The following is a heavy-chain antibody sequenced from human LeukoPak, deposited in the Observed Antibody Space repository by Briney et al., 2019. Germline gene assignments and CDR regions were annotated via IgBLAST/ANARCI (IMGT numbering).Heavy chain of an antibody. V-gene: IGHV1-18*01. CDR3: AKLIAAAYFDY. CDR2: ISAYNSNT. CDR1: GYTFTSDG. D-gene: IGHD6-13*01. J-gene: IGHJ4*02. Sequence: ASVKVSCKASGYTFTSDGISWVRQAPGQGLEWMGWISAYNSNTNYAQKLQGRVTMTTDTSTGTAYMELRSLRSDDTAVYYCAKLIAAAYFDYWGQGTLVTVSS.